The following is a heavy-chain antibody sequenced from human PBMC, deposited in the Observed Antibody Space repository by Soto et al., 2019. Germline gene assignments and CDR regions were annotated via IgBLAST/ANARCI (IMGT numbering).Heavy chain of an antibody. J-gene: IGHJ5*02. CDR1: GGTFSSYA. CDR2: IIPIFGTA. Sequence: SVKVSCKASGGTFSSYAISWVRQAPGQGLEWMGGIIPIFGTANYAQKFQGRVTITADESTSTAYMELSSLRSEDTAVYYCARDASRDSSARGWFDPWGPGTLVTVSS. CDR3: ARDASRDSSARGWFDP. V-gene: IGHV1-69*13. D-gene: IGHD6-13*01.